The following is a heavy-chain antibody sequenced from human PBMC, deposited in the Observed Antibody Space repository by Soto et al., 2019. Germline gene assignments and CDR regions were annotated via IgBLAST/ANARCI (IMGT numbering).Heavy chain of an antibody. CDR1: GFTFSSYG. CDR3: AKAMYYYGSSGCFDY. D-gene: IGHD3-22*01. J-gene: IGHJ4*02. CDR2: ISYDGSNK. Sequence: LRLSCAASGFTFSSYGMHWVRQAPGKGLEWVAVISYDGSNKYYADSVKGRFTISRDNSKNTLYLQMNSLRAEDTAVYYCAKAMYYYGSSGCFDYWGQGTLVTVSS. V-gene: IGHV3-30*18.